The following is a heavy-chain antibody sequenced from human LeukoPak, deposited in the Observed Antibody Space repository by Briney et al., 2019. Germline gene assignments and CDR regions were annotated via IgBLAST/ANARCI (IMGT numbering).Heavy chain of an antibody. V-gene: IGHV3-53*01. CDR2: IYSGGSS. J-gene: IGHJ3*02. CDR3: ARDSSGWYLDAFDI. D-gene: IGHD6-19*01. Sequence: PGGSLRLSCAASGFTVSSNYVSWVRQAPGKGLEWVSVIYSGGSSYYADSVKGRFTISRDNSKNTLYLQMNSLRAEDTAVYYCARDSSGWYLDAFDIWGQGTMVTVSS. CDR1: GFTVSSNY.